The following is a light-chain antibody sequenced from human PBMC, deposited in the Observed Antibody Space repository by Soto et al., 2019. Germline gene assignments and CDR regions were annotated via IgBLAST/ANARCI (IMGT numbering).Light chain of an antibody. CDR2: AAS. Sequence: AIQLTQSPSSLSASVGDRVTITCRASQGISSALAWYQQKPGKAPKLLIYAASSLESGVPSRFSGSGSGKDFTLTISSQQPEDFTYDYYQQYNSYPLTFGPGTKVDIK. CDR3: QQYNSYPLT. CDR1: QGISSA. J-gene: IGKJ3*01. V-gene: IGKV1-13*02.